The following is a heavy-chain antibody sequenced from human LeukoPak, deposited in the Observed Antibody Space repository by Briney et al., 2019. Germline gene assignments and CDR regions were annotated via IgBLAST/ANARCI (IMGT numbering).Heavy chain of an antibody. D-gene: IGHD1-26*01. CDR1: GFPFSSYS. CDR2: IKAKAHGGTI. Sequence: GGSLRLSCAASGFPFSSYSMNWVRQAPGKGLEWVGRIKAKAHGGTIEYAAHVKGRFTISRDDSKNTLYLQMNSLKTEDTAVYYCTTDGVGVEGATYDNWGQGTLVSVSS. V-gene: IGHV3-15*01. CDR3: TTDGVGVEGATYDN. J-gene: IGHJ4*02.